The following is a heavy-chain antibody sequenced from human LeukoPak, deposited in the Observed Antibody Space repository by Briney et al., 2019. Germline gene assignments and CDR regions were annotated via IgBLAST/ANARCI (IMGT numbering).Heavy chain of an antibody. CDR1: GGSISSYY. CDR3: ARAITIFGVPSRFDP. Sequence: SETLSLTCTVSGGSISSYYWSWIRQPPGRGRRGMGYPFNIGGTNYTPSLKSRVTISVDTSKNQFSLKLNSVTAADTAVYYCARAITIFGVPSRFDPWGQGTLVTVSS. V-gene: IGHV4-59*01. J-gene: IGHJ5*02. D-gene: IGHD3-3*01. CDR2: PFNIGGT.